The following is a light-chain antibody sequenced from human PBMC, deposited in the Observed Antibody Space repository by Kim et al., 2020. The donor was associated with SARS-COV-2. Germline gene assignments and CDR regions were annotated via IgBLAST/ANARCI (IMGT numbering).Light chain of an antibody. Sequence: GQSITISCTGTRTDVVGYKYVSWYQQHPGKAPKLMIFDVSKRPSGVSDRFSGSKSGNTASLTISGLQAEDEADYYCSSYTTISTWVFGGGTKVTVL. CDR1: RTDVVGYKY. J-gene: IGLJ3*02. V-gene: IGLV2-14*03. CDR3: SSYTTISTWV. CDR2: DVS.